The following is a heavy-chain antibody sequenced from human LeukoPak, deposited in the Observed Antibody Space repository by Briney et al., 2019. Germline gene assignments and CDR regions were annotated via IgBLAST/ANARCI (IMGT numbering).Heavy chain of an antibody. CDR1: GFVFSSYG. CDR3: ASGIDRVGGSVDF. Sequence: GGSLRLSCAASGFVFSSYGMHWVRQAPGKGLEYVSAISSDGGSTYYANSVRGRFTISRDNSKNTLFLRMNNLRAEDTAVYYCASGIDRVGGSVDFWGRGTLVTVSS. V-gene: IGHV3-64*01. D-gene: IGHD1-26*01. J-gene: IGHJ4*02. CDR2: ISSDGGST.